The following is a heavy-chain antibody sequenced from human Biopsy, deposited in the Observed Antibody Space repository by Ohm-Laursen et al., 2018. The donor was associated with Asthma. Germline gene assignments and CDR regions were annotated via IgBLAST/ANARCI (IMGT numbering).Heavy chain of an antibody. CDR1: GFKFDEYT. V-gene: IGHV3-9*01. Sequence: SLRLSCAASGFKFDEYTMHWVRQAPGKGLEWVSGISWNSATIGYADSVEGRFTISRDNAKNSVFLHMDSLRPEDTAFYYCAKVRSDWVITESFDYWGQGVLVTVSP. CDR3: AKVRSDWVITESFDY. CDR2: ISWNSATI. D-gene: IGHD3-22*01. J-gene: IGHJ4*02.